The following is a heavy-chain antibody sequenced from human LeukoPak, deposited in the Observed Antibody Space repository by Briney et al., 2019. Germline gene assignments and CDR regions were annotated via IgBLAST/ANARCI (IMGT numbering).Heavy chain of an antibody. D-gene: IGHD6-13*01. CDR1: GYTFTGYF. CDR3: ARAQSLTAPAGTFANS. V-gene: IGHV1-2*02. Sequence: GASVKVCCKASGYTFTGYFLHWVRRAPGQGFEWMGWINPNSGDTSYTQTFQGRVTMTRDTSISTAYMELSSLRSDDTAVYYCARAQSLTAPAGTFANSWGQGTLVTVSS. J-gene: IGHJ4*02. CDR2: INPNSGDT.